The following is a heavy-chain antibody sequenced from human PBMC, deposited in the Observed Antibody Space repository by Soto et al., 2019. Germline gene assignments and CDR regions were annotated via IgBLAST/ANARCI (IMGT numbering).Heavy chain of an antibody. J-gene: IGHJ4*02. CDR1: GFTFTDFW. CDR2: IDPSVSDI. V-gene: IGHV5-51*03. D-gene: IGHD3-10*02. Sequence: EVQLVQSGSEVKKPGESLKISCTVSGFTFTDFWTGWVRQMPGKGLEWMGIIDPSVSDIRYTPSFQGRVTISADKSISTASLQWSSLQASDSAMYYCVRVGIGGYYYVPYWGQGTVVTVSS. CDR3: VRVGIGGYYYVPY.